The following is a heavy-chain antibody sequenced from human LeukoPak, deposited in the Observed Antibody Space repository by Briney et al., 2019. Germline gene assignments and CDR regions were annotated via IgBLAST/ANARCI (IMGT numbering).Heavy chain of an antibody. Sequence: PGGSLRLSCAASGFTFSSYWMSWVRQAPGKGLEWVANIKQDGSEKYYVDSVKGRFTISRDNAKNSLYLQMNSLRAEDTAVCYCARDGGYDSSGYYWRSDYWGQGTLVTVSS. J-gene: IGHJ4*02. CDR1: GFTFSSYW. CDR2: IKQDGSEK. D-gene: IGHD3-22*01. CDR3: ARDGGYDSSGYYWRSDY. V-gene: IGHV3-7*03.